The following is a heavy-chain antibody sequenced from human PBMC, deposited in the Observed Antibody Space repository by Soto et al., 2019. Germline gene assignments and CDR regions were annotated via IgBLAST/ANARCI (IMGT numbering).Heavy chain of an antibody. Sequence: GGSLRLSCAASGFAFDSYWMHWVRQVPGESPVWVSRIDYEGTTTTYADSVKGRFTISRDNAKNTLYLQMNNLRAEDTAVYYCTRGPRPSSAGTGAYWGQGTLVTVSS. J-gene: IGHJ4*02. CDR1: GFAFDSYW. D-gene: IGHD6-13*01. V-gene: IGHV3-74*01. CDR2: IDYEGTTT. CDR3: TRGPRPSSAGTGAY.